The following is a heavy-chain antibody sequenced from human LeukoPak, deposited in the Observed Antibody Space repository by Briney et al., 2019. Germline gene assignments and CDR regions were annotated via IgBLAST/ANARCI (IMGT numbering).Heavy chain of an antibody. Sequence: SETLSLTCTVSGGSISSSTYYWGWIRQPPGKGLEWIGSFYYSGGTYYNPSLKSRVTISVDTSKNQFSLKLSSVTAADTAVYYCARALYRSWFDPWGQGTLVTVSS. CDR2: FYYSGGT. J-gene: IGHJ5*02. V-gene: IGHV4-39*07. CDR1: GGSISSSTYY. CDR3: ARALYRSWFDP. D-gene: IGHD2-8*01.